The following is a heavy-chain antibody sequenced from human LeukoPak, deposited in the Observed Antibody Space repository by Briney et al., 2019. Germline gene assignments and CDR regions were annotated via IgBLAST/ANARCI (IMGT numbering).Heavy chain of an antibody. CDR1: GFTFSSYA. V-gene: IGHV3-23*01. D-gene: IGHD2-15*01. CDR3: ANSPGYCSGGSCYGY. Sequence: PGGSLRLSCAASGFTFSSYAMSWVRQAPGKGLEWVSAISGSGGSTYYADSVKGRFTISRDNSKNTLYLQMNSLRAEDTAVYYCANSPGYCSGGSCYGYWGQGTLVTVSS. J-gene: IGHJ4*02. CDR2: ISGSGGST.